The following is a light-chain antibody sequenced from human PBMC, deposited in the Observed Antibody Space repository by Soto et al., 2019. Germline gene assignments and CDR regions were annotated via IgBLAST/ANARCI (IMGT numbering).Light chain of an antibody. J-gene: IGKJ4*01. CDR2: GAS. CDR3: QQYGSSPLT. V-gene: IGKV3-20*01. CDR1: QSVSSNF. Sequence: EIVLTQSPGSLSLSPGERGTLSCRASQSVSSNFLAWYQQKPDQAPRLLIYGASSRASGIPDRFSGSGSRTDFTLTISRLEPEDFAVYYCQQYGSSPLTFGGGTKV.